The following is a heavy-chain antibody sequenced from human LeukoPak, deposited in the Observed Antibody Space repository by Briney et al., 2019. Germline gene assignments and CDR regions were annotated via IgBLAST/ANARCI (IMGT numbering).Heavy chain of an antibody. Sequence: PGGSLRLSCAASGFTFSSYAMSWVRQAPGKGLEWVSAISGSGGSTYYADSVKGRFTISRDNSKNTLYLQMNSLGAEDTAVYYCAKDGPDRYSGHSDYWGQGTLVTVSS. CDR2: ISGSGGST. D-gene: IGHD5-12*01. J-gene: IGHJ4*02. CDR3: AKDGPDRYSGHSDY. CDR1: GFTFSSYA. V-gene: IGHV3-23*01.